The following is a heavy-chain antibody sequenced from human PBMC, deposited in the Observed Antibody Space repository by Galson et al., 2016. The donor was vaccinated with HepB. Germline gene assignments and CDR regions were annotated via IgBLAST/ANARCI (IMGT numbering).Heavy chain of an antibody. D-gene: IGHD3-10*01. CDR1: GFTFRDYA. V-gene: IGHV3-23*01. Sequence: SLRLSCAGSGFTFRDYAMSWARQAPGKGLEWVSGVSGHASNTHYADSVKGRFTVSRDNSKNTVYLQMKSLRAEDTAVYYCAKGENGDYYNGVDWGQGTLVTVSP. CDR2: VSGHASNT. J-gene: IGHJ4*02. CDR3: AKGENGDYYNGVD.